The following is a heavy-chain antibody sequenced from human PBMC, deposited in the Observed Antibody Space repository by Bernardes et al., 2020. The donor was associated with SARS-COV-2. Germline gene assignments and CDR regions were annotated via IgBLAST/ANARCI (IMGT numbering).Heavy chain of an antibody. D-gene: IGHD5-18*01. Sequence: SETLSLTCTVSGGSISSATYYWSLIRQPAGKGLEWIGRFYTSESTNYNPSLKSRVTIPVDTSKNQFSLMLSSVTAADTAVYYCARAKGGYSYAIWGQGTLVTVPS. CDR2: FYTSEST. V-gene: IGHV4-61*02. J-gene: IGHJ4*02. CDR3: ARAKGGYSYAI. CDR1: GGSISSATYY.